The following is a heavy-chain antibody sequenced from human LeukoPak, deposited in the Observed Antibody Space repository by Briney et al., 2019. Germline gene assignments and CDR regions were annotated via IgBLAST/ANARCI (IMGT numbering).Heavy chain of an antibody. CDR1: GYTFTSQY. Sequence: ASMKVSCKASGYTFTSQYMHWVRQAPGQGLEWMEIINPSGGSTSYARKFQGRVTMTRDPSTSTVYMELSSLRSEDTAVYYCARVGSYYAPEAFDMWGQGTMVTVSS. CDR2: INPSGGST. CDR3: ARVGSYYAPEAFDM. V-gene: IGHV1-46*01. J-gene: IGHJ3*02. D-gene: IGHD1-26*01.